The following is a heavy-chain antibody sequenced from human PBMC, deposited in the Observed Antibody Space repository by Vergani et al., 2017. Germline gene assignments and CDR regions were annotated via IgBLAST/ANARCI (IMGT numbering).Heavy chain of an antibody. J-gene: IGHJ5*02. D-gene: IGHD2-2*01. CDR1: GFTFSSYA. V-gene: IGHV3-30-3*01. CDR3: ARGFVVVPAAISWFDP. Sequence: QVHLVESGGGAVQSAGSLRLSCAASGFTFSSYAMHWVRQAPGKGLEWVAVISYDGSNKYYADSVKGRFTISRDNSKNTLYLQMNSLRAEDTAVYYCARGFVVVPAAISWFDPWGQGTLVTVSS. CDR2: ISYDGSNK.